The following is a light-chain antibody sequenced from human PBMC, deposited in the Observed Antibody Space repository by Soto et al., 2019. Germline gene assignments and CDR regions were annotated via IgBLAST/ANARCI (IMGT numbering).Light chain of an antibody. V-gene: IGKV3-20*01. CDR1: QSVSNNY. J-gene: IGKJ2*01. CDR2: GSS. Sequence: DIVLTQSPGTLSLSPGERATLSCRASQSVSNNYIAWYQQKPGQAPRLLIFGSSDMATGIPDRFSGSGSGTDFTLTISRLEPDDFAVYYCHQYGSSPPYTCGQGTNLEI. CDR3: HQYGSSPPYT.